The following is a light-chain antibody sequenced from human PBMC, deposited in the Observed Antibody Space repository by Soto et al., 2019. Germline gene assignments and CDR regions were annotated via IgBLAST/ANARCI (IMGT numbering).Light chain of an antibody. CDR2: GTS. CDR1: QSISSRS. Sequence: EIVLTQSPGTLSLSPGERATLSCRASQSISSRSLAWYQQKPGQAPRLVIFGTSSRAICIPDRFSASGSATDFTLTISRLEPEDFAVYYCHQYGNSPFTFGPGTKVDIK. J-gene: IGKJ3*01. CDR3: HQYGNSPFT. V-gene: IGKV3-20*01.